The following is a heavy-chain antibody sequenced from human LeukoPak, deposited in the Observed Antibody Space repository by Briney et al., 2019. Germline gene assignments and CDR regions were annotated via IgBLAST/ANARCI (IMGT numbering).Heavy chain of an antibody. Sequence: SETLSLTCTVSGGSIRSYYWSWIRQPPGKGLEWIGYVHYSRSTNYNPSLKSRVTILVDTSKNQFSLKLSSVTAADAAVYYCARTYYGSGSLYYYYYYMDVWGNGTTVTVS. D-gene: IGHD3-10*01. CDR1: GGSIRSYY. J-gene: IGHJ6*03. CDR2: VHYSRST. V-gene: IGHV4-59*01. CDR3: ARTYYGSGSLYYYYYYMDV.